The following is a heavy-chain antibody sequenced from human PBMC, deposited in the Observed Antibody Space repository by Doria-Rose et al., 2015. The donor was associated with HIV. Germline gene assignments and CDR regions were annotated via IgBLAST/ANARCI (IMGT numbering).Heavy chain of an antibody. CDR2: IFSDDER. J-gene: IGHJ4*02. V-gene: IGHV2-26*01. CDR1: GVSLSSPGMG. D-gene: IGHD6-13*01. CDR3: ARIKSSRWYHKYYFDF. Sequence: QESGPVLVKPTETLTLTCAVSGVSLSSPGMGVSWIRQPPGKALEWLANIFSDDERSYRPSVKSRLTISRGTSKSQVFLTMTDMDPVDTATYYCARIKSSRWYHKYYFDFWGQGALVIVSA.